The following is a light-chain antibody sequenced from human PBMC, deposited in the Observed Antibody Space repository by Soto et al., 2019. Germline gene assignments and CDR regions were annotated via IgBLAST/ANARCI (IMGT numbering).Light chain of an antibody. V-gene: IGLV2-8*01. Sequence: QSVLTQPPSASGSPGQSVTISCTGASSDIGAYNYVSWYQQHPGKAPKLMIYEVNKRPSGVPDRFSGSKSGNTASLIVSGLQADDEADYYCTSYAGSNNLGVFGGGTKVTVL. CDR3: TSYAGSNNLGV. CDR1: SSDIGAYNY. J-gene: IGLJ3*02. CDR2: EVN.